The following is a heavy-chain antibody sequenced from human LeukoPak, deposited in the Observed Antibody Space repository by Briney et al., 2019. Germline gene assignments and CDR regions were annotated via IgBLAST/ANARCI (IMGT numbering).Heavy chain of an antibody. CDR1: GYTFTSYY. CDR3: ASGYSSSFAFDY. CDR2: INPSGGST. D-gene: IGHD6-13*01. J-gene: IGHJ4*02. Sequence: ASVKVSCEASGYTFTSYYMHWVRQAPGQGLEWMGIINPSGGSTTYAQKFQGRVTMTRDTSTSTVYMELSSLRSEDTAVYYCASGYSSSFAFDYWGQGTLVTVSS. V-gene: IGHV1-46*01.